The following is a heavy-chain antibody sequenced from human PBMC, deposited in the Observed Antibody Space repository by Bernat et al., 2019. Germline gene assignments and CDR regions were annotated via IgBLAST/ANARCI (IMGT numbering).Heavy chain of an antibody. Sequence: EVQLVESGGGLVQPGGSLRLSCAASGFTFRGHWMNWVRQAPGKGLEWVANIKQEGSEKYYVDSVKGRFTISRDNARYSLDLQMNSLRAEDTAEDYCAGVRSTSRNFDYWGQGTLVTVSS. CDR2: IKQEGSEK. J-gene: IGHJ4*02. D-gene: IGHD2-2*01. CDR1: GFTFRGHW. CDR3: AGVRSTSRNFDY. V-gene: IGHV3-7*03.